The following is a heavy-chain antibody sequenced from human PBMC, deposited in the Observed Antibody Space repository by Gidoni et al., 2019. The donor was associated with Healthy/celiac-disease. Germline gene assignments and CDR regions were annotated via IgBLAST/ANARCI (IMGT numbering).Heavy chain of an antibody. CDR1: AGTYTSYA. V-gene: IGHV1-69*01. Sequence: QVKLVQSGAEVKQPRSSVQVSSKASAGTYTSYAISWVRQAPGQGLEWMGGIIPIFGTANYAQKFQGRVTITADESTSTAYMELSSLRSEDTAVYYCARGVTIAARIRAFDIWGQGTMVTVSS. D-gene: IGHD6-6*01. CDR2: IIPIFGTA. J-gene: IGHJ3*02. CDR3: ARGVTIAARIRAFDI.